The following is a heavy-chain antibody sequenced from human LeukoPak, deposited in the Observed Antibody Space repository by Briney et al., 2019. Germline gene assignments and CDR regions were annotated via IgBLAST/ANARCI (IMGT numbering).Heavy chain of an antibody. V-gene: IGHV3-23*01. J-gene: IGHJ6*04. CDR3: AKTWDFWRGVDV. CDR1: GFTFSSYG. D-gene: IGHD3-3*01. CDR2: ITGRGGST. Sequence: GGSLRLSCAASGFTFSSYGMSWVRQAPGKGLEWVSVITGRGGSTYDADSVKGRFTISRDNSKNTLYLQLNSLRAEDTAVYYCAKTWDFWRGVDVWGKGTTVTVSS.